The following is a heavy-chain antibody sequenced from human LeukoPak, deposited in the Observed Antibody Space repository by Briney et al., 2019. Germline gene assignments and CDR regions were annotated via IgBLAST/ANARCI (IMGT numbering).Heavy chain of an antibody. J-gene: IGHJ5*02. Sequence: PSETLSLTCTVSGGSISSSSHSWGWIRQPPGKGLEWTGTIYYTGRTYYNPSLERRLTISVDTSKNQFSLKLTSVTAADTAIYYCAQSLGSGNWIGNWFDPWGQGTLVTVSS. CDR2: IYYTGRT. CDR1: GGSISSSSHS. CDR3: AQSLGSGNWIGNWFDP. D-gene: IGHD1-1*01. V-gene: IGHV4-39*01.